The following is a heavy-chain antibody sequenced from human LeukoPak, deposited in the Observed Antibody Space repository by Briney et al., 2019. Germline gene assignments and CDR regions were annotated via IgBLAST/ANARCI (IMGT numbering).Heavy chain of an antibody. CDR2: IYPGDSDP. D-gene: IGHD3-22*01. J-gene: IGHJ6*02. V-gene: IGHV5-51*01. CDR3: ARQVDYYDSSGYHHYYGMDV. Sequence: GESLKISCKGSGYSFTSYWIGWLRQMPGKGLEWMGIIYPGDSDPTYSPSFQGQVTISADKSISTAYLQWSSLKASDTAMYYCARQVDYYDSSGYHHYYGMDVWGQGTTVTVS. CDR1: GYSFTSYW.